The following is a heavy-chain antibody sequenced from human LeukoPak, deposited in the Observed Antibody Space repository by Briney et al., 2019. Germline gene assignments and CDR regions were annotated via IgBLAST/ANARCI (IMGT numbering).Heavy chain of an antibody. J-gene: IGHJ3*02. CDR3: ARGNSDAFDI. D-gene: IGHD4-23*01. CDR2: IWYDGSYK. CDR1: GFTFSNAW. Sequence: PGGSLRLSCAASGFTFSNAWMSWVRQAPGKGLEWMAIIWYDGSYKYYADSVKGRFTISRDNSKNTLYLQVNSLTAEDTAVYYCARGNSDAFDIWGHGTMVTVSS. V-gene: IGHV3-33*08.